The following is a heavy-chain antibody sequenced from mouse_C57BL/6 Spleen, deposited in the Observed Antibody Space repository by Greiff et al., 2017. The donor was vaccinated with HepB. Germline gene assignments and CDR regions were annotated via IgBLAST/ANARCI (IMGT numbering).Heavy chain of an antibody. Sequence: QVQLQQPGAELVKPGASVKLSCKASGYTFTSYWMHWVKQRPGQGLEWIGMIHPNSGSTNYNEKFKSKATLTVDKSSSTAYMQLSSLTSEDSAVYYCAGLRLSYHHAMDYWGQGTSVTVSS. V-gene: IGHV1-64*01. CDR2: IHPNSGST. CDR3: AGLRLSYHHAMDY. J-gene: IGHJ4*01. CDR1: GYTFTSYW. D-gene: IGHD2-12*01.